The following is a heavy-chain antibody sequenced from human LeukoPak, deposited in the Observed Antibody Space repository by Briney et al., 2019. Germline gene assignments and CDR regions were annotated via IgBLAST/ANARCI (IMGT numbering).Heavy chain of an antibody. J-gene: IGHJ4*02. V-gene: IGHV3-74*01. Sequence: GSLRLSCAASGFTFNNYWMHWVRQAPGKGLVWVSRINSDGSSTGYADSVRGRFTISRDTAKNTLYLQMNSVRVEDTAMYYCAREEYSVRRGARLDHWGQGTLVIVSS. CDR3: AREEYSVRRGARLDH. CDR1: GFTFNNYW. CDR2: INSDGSST. D-gene: IGHD4-11*01.